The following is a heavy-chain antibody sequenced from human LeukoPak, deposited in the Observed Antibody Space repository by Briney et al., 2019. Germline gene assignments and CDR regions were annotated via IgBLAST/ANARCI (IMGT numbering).Heavy chain of an antibody. CDR1: GCTFNSYA. CDR3: AKHREQWLVHPACDY. Sequence: GGSLRLSCAVSGCTFNSYAMSWVRQAPGKGLEWVSGISGSGGSTYYADSVKGRFTISRDNSKNTLYLQLNSLRVGDTAVYYCAKHREQWLVHPACDYWGQGTLVTVS. CDR2: ISGSGGST. J-gene: IGHJ4*02. V-gene: IGHV3-23*01. D-gene: IGHD6-19*01.